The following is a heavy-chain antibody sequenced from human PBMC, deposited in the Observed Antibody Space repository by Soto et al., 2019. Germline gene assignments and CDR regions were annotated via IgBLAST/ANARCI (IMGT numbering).Heavy chain of an antibody. CDR2: INGDGSSL. J-gene: IGHJ4*02. CDR1: GFTFSSYW. V-gene: IGHV3-74*01. Sequence: EVQLVESGGGLVQPGGSLRLSCAASGFTFSSYWMHWVRQAPGKGLVWVSRINGDGSSLYYADSVKGRPTISRDSAKNTLYLQINSLRDEDTGVYYCARGATGYGNFDYWGQGTLVTVSS. D-gene: IGHD5-12*01. CDR3: ARGATGYGNFDY.